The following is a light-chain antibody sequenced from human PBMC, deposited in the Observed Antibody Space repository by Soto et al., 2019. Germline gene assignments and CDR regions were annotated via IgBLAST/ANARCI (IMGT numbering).Light chain of an antibody. CDR1: QSVTGTN. CDR3: HQYGSSLGT. V-gene: IGKV3-20*01. Sequence: EIVLTQSPGTLSFSPGEGATLSCRASQSVTGTNLAWYQQRAGQAPRLLIYDAVRRATGIPDRFSGSGSGTDFTLTISRLEPEDLAVYYCHQYGSSLGTFGQGTKVEI. CDR2: DAV. J-gene: IGKJ2*01.